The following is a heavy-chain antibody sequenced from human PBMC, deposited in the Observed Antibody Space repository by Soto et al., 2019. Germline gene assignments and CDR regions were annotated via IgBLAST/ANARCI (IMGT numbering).Heavy chain of an antibody. Sequence: ASVKVSCNASGYTFTGDYMHWVRQAPGQGLEWMGWINPNSGGTNYAQKFQGWVTMTRDTSISTAYMELSRLRSDDTAVYYCARGGRQDYDILTGYYHNPFAFDYWGQGTLVTVSS. CDR2: INPNSGGT. J-gene: IGHJ4*02. CDR3: ARGGRQDYDILTGYYHNPFAFDY. D-gene: IGHD3-9*01. CDR1: GYTFTGDY. V-gene: IGHV1-2*04.